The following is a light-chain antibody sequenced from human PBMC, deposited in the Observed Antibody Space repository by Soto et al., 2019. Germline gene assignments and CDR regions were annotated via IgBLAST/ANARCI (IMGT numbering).Light chain of an antibody. V-gene: IGKV3-20*01. CDR2: GAS. Sequence: EIVVTQSPGTLSLSPGERAALSCRASQSVSSSFLAWYQQKPGQAPRLLIYGASSRATGIPDRFSGSGSGTDFTLTISRLEPEDFAVYYCQQYGSAPLTFGQGTKLGIK. J-gene: IGKJ2*01. CDR1: QSVSSSF. CDR3: QQYGSAPLT.